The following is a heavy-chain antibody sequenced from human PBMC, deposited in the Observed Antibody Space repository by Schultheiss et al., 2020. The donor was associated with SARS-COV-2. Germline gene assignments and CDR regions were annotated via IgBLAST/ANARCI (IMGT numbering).Heavy chain of an antibody. CDR2: IWYDGSNK. D-gene: IGHD6-19*01. Sequence: GGSLRLSCAVSGFTFSSYGMHWVRQAPGKGLEWVAVIWYDGSNKYYADSVKGRFTISRDNSKNTLYLKMSSLRAEDTAVYYCVKPVSVAGTFDYWGQGTLVTVSS. J-gene: IGHJ4*02. CDR3: VKPVSVAGTFDY. V-gene: IGHV3-30*02. CDR1: GFTFSSYG.